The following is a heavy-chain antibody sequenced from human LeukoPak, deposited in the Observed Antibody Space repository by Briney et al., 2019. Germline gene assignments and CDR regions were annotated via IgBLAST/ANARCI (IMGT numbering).Heavy chain of an antibody. V-gene: IGHV1-18*01. D-gene: IGHD5-12*01. CDR3: ARDRGPNSGSWFYYGMDV. CDR1: GYTFTSYG. J-gene: IGHJ6*02. Sequence: AASVKVSCKASGYTFTSYGVSWVRQAPGQGLEWMGWISAYNGNTNYEQKVQGRVTMTTDTSTSTAYMELRSLRSDDTAVYHCARDRGPNSGSWFYYGMDVWGQGTTVTVSS. CDR2: ISAYNGNT.